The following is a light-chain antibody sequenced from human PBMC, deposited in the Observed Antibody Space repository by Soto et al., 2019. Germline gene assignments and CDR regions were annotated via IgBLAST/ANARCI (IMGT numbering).Light chain of an antibody. Sequence: EIVMTQSPATLSVSPGESVTLSCRASLTMNNNIAWYQHKPGQAPRLLIFGASSRATGVPGRFSGSGFGTEGTRSNSSLQSEDFAVDDRQQHNERPPWTFGQGTTGEMK. CDR1: LTMNNN. V-gene: IGKV3-15*01. J-gene: IGKJ1*01. CDR3: QQHNERPPWT. CDR2: GAS.